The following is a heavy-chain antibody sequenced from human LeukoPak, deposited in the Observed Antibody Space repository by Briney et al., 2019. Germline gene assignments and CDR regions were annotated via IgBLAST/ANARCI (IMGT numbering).Heavy chain of an antibody. D-gene: IGHD1-26*01. Sequence: SGTLSLTCDVSGGSISRTNWWSWVRPSPGEGLEGIGEISLSGHTNYNPSLQSRVTMSLDESKNQVSLDLASVTDADTAVYYCSRESGAFSPFGYWGQGTLVTVHS. V-gene: IGHV4-4*02. CDR3: SRESGAFSPFGY. CDR1: GGSISRTNW. CDR2: ISLSGHT. J-gene: IGHJ4*02.